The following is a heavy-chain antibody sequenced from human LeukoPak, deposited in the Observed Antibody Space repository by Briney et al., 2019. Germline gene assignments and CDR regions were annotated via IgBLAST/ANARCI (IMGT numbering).Heavy chain of an antibody. CDR3: ASGTRSYRRNWFDP. CDR1: GGTFSSYA. Sequence: VASAKVSCKASGGTFSSYAISWVRQAPGQGREWMGGTIPIVGTANYAQKFPGRVTITADESTSTAYMELSSLRSEDTAVYYCASGTRSYRRNWFDPWRQGTLVTVSS. D-gene: IGHD3-16*02. CDR2: TIPIVGTA. V-gene: IGHV1-69*13. J-gene: IGHJ5*02.